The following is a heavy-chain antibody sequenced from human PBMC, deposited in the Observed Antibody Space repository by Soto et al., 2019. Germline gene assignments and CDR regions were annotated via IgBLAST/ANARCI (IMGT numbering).Heavy chain of an antibody. D-gene: IGHD3-9*01. CDR3: AKEPLGRHFDFDY. CDR1: GFTFTSCA. V-gene: IGHV3-23*01. CDR2: ISESGDDT. J-gene: IGHJ4*02. Sequence: EVHLLESGGGLVQPGGSLRLSCAASGFTFTSCALSWVRQAPGKGLEWVSGISESGDDTYYADSVKGRFTITRDNSRNTMYLEMNSLTTEDTAVYHCAKEPLGRHFDFDYWGQGTLVTVSS.